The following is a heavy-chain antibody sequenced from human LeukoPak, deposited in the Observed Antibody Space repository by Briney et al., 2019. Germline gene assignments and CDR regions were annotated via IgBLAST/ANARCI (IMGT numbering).Heavy chain of an antibody. V-gene: IGHV4-30-4*08. CDR1: GGSISSGDYY. CDR2: IYYSGST. CDR3: ASVVVVAATPNWFDP. J-gene: IGHJ5*02. Sequence: PSQTLSLTCTVSGGSISSGDYYWSWVLQPRGKGLEWIGYIYYSGSTYYNPSLKSRVTISVDTSKNQFSLKLSSVTAADTAVYYCASVVVVAATPNWFDPWGQGTLVTVSS. D-gene: IGHD2-15*01.